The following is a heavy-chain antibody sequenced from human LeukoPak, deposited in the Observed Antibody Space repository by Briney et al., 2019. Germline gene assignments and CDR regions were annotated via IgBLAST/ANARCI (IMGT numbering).Heavy chain of an antibody. Sequence: GGSLRLSCEASGFTFNTYSMNWARQAPGKGLEWVSSTDSSGGYMFYADSVKGRFIISRDNAKDSLYLQTNSLRVEDTAVYYCLRGDRRDYWGQGTLVTVSS. CDR2: TDSSGGYM. J-gene: IGHJ4*02. CDR1: GFTFNTYS. CDR3: LRGDRRDY. V-gene: IGHV3-21*06.